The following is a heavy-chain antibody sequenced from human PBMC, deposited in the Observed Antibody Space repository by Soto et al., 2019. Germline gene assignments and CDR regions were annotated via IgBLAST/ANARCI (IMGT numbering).Heavy chain of an antibody. J-gene: IGHJ4*02. V-gene: IGHV3-30*03. Sequence: QVQLVESGGGVVQPGRSLRLSCAASGFTFSHYGIHWVRQAPGKGLEWLAVISYDGSNKHYADSVKGRFTVSRDNSKNTLYLPMNSXXXXXXAVYFCARYSGKYQGPIDYWGQGTLVTVPS. CDR1: GFTFSHYG. CDR3: ARYSGKYQGPIDY. D-gene: IGHD1-26*01. CDR2: ISYDGSNK.